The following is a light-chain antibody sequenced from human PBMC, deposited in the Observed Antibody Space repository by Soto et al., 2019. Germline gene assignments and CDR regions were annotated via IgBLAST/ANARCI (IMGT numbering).Light chain of an antibody. CDR2: GAS. CDR3: QHYGSSLSIT. CDR1: QSISRNY. V-gene: IGKV3-20*01. Sequence: EIVLTQSPGTLSLSPGERATISCGARQSISRNYLAWYQQKPGQAPRLLIYGASSRATGIPDRFSGSGSGTDFTLTISRLEPEDFAVYYCQHYGSSLSITFGQGTRLEIK. J-gene: IGKJ5*01.